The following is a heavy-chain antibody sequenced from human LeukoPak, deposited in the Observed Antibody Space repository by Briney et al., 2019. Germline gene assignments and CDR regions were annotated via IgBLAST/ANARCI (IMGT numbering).Heavy chain of an antibody. J-gene: IGHJ4*02. CDR2: INHSGST. D-gene: IGHD6-13*01. Sequence: PSETLSLTCAVYGGSFSGYYWSWIRQPPGKGLEWIGEINHSGSTNYNPSLQSRVTISVDTSKNQFSLKLSSVTAADTAVYYCARGGGDLAAAGTFDYWGQGTLVTVSS. V-gene: IGHV4-34*01. CDR3: ARGGGDLAAAGTFDY. CDR1: GGSFSGYY.